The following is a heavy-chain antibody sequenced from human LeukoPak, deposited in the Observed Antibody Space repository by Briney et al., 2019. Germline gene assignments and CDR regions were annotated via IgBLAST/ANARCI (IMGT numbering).Heavy chain of an antibody. Sequence: ASVKVSCKASGGTFSSYAISWVRQAPGQGLEWMGGIIPIFGTANYAQKFQGRVTITADESTSTAYMELSSLRSEDTAVYYCARQWGYSGSLDDWGQGTLVTVSS. CDR2: IIPIFGTA. CDR3: ARQWGYSGSLDD. CDR1: GGTFSSYA. V-gene: IGHV1-69*13. J-gene: IGHJ4*02. D-gene: IGHD1-26*01.